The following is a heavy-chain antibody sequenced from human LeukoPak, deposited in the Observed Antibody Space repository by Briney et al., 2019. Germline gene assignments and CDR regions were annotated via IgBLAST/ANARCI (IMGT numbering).Heavy chain of an antibody. V-gene: IGHV1-8*01. CDR3: VRGLPGYYFDY. CDR2: MNSNSGNT. Sequence: ASVKVSCKASGYTFSSHDINWVRQATGQGLEWMGWMNSNSGNTGYAQKFQGRVTMTRNTSISTAFMELSSLRSEDTAVYFCVRGLPGYYFDYWGQGTLVTVSS. CDR1: GYTFSSHD. D-gene: IGHD2-15*01. J-gene: IGHJ4*02.